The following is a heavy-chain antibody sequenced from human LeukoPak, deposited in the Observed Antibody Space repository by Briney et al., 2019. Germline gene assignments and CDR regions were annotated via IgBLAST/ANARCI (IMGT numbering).Heavy chain of an antibody. CDR2: ICGIGGST. Sequence: PGGSLRLSCAASGFTFTGYAMSWVRQVPGRGLEWVSAICGIGGSTYYADSVKGRFTISRDNSKNTLYLQMNSLRAEDTAVYYCAKDRQGFGFGEQLDYYYMDVWGKGTTVTVSS. J-gene: IGHJ6*03. CDR1: GFTFTGYA. V-gene: IGHV3-23*01. CDR3: AKDRQGFGFGEQLDYYYMDV. D-gene: IGHD3-10*01.